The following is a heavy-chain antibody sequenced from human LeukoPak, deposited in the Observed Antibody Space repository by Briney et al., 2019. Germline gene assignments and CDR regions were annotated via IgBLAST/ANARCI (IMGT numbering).Heavy chain of an antibody. Sequence: GGSLRLSCAASGFSVTNNDMSWVRQAPGKGLEWVSIIHSDGNIYYADSVQGRFTISRDNSRNTLYLQMNNLRAEDTAVYYCARDRGYTMDVWGQGTTVTVSS. J-gene: IGHJ6*02. CDR2: IHSDGNI. D-gene: IGHD5-18*01. CDR3: ARDRGYTMDV. CDR1: GFSVTNND. V-gene: IGHV3-53*01.